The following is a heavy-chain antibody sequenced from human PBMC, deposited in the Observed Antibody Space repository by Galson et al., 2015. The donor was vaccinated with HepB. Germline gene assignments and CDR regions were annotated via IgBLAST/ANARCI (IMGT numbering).Heavy chain of an antibody. V-gene: IGHV3-66*01. CDR3: ARGIFTDCSGGSCYPEPFDY. D-gene: IGHD2-15*01. CDR2: IFSGGNT. Sequence: SLRLSCAASGFTVSSNYMSWVRQAPGKGLEWVSIIFSGGNTYYAESVKGRFTISRDNSRSTVNLQMNSLKAEDTAVYYCARGIFTDCSGGSCYPEPFDYWGQGTLVTVSS. CDR1: GFTVSSNY. J-gene: IGHJ4*02.